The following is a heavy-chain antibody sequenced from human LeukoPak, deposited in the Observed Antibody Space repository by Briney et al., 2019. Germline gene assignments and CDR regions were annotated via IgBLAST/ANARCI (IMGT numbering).Heavy chain of an antibody. CDR3: ATSLYCSSTNCYALYFQH. V-gene: IGHV1-2*02. CDR2: INPNRGGT. D-gene: IGHD2-2*01. Sequence: ASVKVSCKASGCTFTGYYMHWVRQAPGQGLEWMGWINPNRGGTNYAQKFQGRVTMTRGTSISTAYMELSRLRSDDTAVYYCATSLYCSSTNCYALYFQHWGQGTLVTVSS. CDR1: GCTFTGYY. J-gene: IGHJ1*01.